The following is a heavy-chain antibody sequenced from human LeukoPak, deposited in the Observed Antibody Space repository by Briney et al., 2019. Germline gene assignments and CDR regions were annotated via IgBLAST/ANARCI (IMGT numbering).Heavy chain of an antibody. CDR1: GFIFSSYA. V-gene: IGHV3-30-3*01. D-gene: IGHD1-26*01. Sequence: PGGSLRLSCAASGFIFSSYAMHWVRQAPGKGLEWVAVISYDGSNEYYADSVKGRFTISRDNSKNTLCLQMNSLRAEDTAVYYCATQAEWELLLLYYWGQGTLVTVSS. CDR2: ISYDGSNE. CDR3: ATQAEWELLLLYY. J-gene: IGHJ4*02.